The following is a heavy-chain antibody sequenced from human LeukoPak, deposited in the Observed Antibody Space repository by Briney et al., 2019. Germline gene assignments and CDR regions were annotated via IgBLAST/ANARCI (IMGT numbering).Heavy chain of an antibody. CDR1: GGSISSYY. J-gene: IGHJ4*02. D-gene: IGHD1-26*01. CDR3: AIDSWELRGY. Sequence: ETLSLTCTVSGGSISSYYWSWIRQPPGKGLEWVANIKQDGSEKYYVDSVKGRFTISRDNAKNSQYLQMNSLRAEDTAVYYCAIDSWELRGYWGQGTLVTVSS. V-gene: IGHV3-7*01. CDR2: IKQDGSEK.